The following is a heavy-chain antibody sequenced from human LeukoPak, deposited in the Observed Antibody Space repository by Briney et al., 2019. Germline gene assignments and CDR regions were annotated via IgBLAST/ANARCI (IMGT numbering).Heavy chain of an antibody. CDR3: AKDITFRGDYGFDY. Sequence: SETLSLTCTVSGGSISSSSYYWGWIRQPPGKGLEWIGSIYYSRSTYHNPSLKSRVTISVDTSKNQFSLKLSSVTAADTALYYCAKDITFRGDYGFDYWGQGTLVTVSS. J-gene: IGHJ4*02. CDR1: GGSISSSSYY. D-gene: IGHD4-17*01. CDR2: IYYSRST. V-gene: IGHV4-39*07.